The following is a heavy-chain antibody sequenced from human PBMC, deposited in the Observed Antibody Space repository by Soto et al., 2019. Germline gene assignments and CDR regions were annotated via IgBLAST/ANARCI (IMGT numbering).Heavy chain of an antibody. CDR3: SFGEESRFYYYGMDV. V-gene: IGHV3-33*01. CDR1: GFTFRSCG. J-gene: IGHJ6*02. CDR2: LWYDGSNK. Sequence: GGSLRLSCAASGFTFRSCGMHWVRPAPGKGLEWVAVLWYDGSNKYYADSVKGRFTISRDNAKNSLYLQMNSLRAADTAVYYCSFGEESRFYYYGMDVCRQGTTVSVS. D-gene: IGHD3-10*01.